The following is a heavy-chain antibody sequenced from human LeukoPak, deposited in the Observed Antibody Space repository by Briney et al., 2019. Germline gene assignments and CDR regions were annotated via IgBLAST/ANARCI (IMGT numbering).Heavy chain of an antibody. CDR1: GGSISSYY. V-gene: IGHV4-59*01. CDR3: ARGRSIAARTXFDY. J-gene: IGHJ4*01. CDR2: IYYSGST. Sequence: SETLSLTCTVSGGSISSYYWSWIRQPPGKGLEWIGYIYYSGSTNYNPSLKSRVTISVDTSKNQFSLKLSSVTAADTAVYYCARGRSIAARTXFDYXXXGTLVTVS. D-gene: IGHD6-6*01.